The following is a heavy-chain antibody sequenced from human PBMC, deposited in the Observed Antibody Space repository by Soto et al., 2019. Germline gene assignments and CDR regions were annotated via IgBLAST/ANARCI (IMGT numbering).Heavy chain of an antibody. D-gene: IGHD2-2*01. Sequence: GGSLRLSCAASGFTFSSYAMSWVRQAPGKGLEWVSAISGSGGSTYYADSVKGRFTISRDNSKNTLYLQMNSLRAEDTAVYYCASNIVVVPAAPYYYGMDVWGQGTTVTVSS. V-gene: IGHV3-23*01. CDR3: ASNIVVVPAAPYYYGMDV. CDR1: GFTFSSYA. CDR2: ISGSGGST. J-gene: IGHJ6*02.